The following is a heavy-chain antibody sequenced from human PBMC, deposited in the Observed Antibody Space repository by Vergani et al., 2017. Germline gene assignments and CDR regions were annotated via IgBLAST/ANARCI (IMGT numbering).Heavy chain of an antibody. D-gene: IGHD1-26*01. Sequence: QVQLVQSGAEVKKPGSSVKVSCKASGGTFSSYTISWVRQAPGQGLEWMGRIIPILGIANYAQKFQGRVTITADKSTSTAYMKLRILRSDDTAVYYCARAVGPDAFDIWGQGTMVTVSS. CDR1: GGTFSSYT. CDR3: ARAVGPDAFDI. CDR2: IIPILGIA. V-gene: IGHV1-69*02. J-gene: IGHJ3*02.